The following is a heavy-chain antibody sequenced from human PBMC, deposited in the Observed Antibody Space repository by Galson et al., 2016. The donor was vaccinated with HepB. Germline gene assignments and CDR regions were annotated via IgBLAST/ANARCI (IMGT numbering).Heavy chain of an antibody. J-gene: IGHJ4*02. Sequence: SLRLSCAGSGFTFGDYAMSWFRQAPRKGLEWVGIIRTKADGGTAEYAASVKGRFTISRDDSKSIAFLQMNSLKTEDTAVYYCTRGPSGRVDLGDCDYWGQGTLVTVSS. CDR2: IRTKADGGTA. CDR1: GFTFGDYA. CDR3: TRGPSGRVDLGDCDY. D-gene: IGHD5-12*01. V-gene: IGHV3-49*03.